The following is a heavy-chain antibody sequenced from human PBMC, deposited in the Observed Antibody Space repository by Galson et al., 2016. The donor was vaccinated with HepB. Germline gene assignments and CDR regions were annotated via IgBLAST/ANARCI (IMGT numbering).Heavy chain of an antibody. D-gene: IGHD3-10*01. CDR2: ITWNGKIE. Sequence: SLRLSCAASGFPFDDFAMHWVRQTPKKGLEWVASITWNGKIEAYADSVKRRFTLSRDNADNSLPLQMNSLRPEDAALYYCAKDRGNLNYYHLYGMDGWGQGTTVTVSS. J-gene: IGHJ6*02. CDR3: AKDRGNLNYYHLYGMDG. CDR1: GFPFDDFA. V-gene: IGHV3-9*01.